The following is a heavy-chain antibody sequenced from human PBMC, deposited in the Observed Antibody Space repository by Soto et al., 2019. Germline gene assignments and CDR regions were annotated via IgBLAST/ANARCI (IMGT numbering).Heavy chain of an antibody. CDR1: GGTFSSYA. CDR3: ARGGGGTSGGLGWFNP. CDR2: IIPIFGTA. V-gene: IGHV1-69*12. D-gene: IGHD1-26*01. Sequence: QVQLVQSGAEVKKPGSSVKVSCKASGGTFSSYAISWVRQAPGQGLEWMGGIIPIFGTANYAQKFQGRVTITADEWRSTAYMELSSLRSEDTAVYYGARGGGGTSGGLGWFNPWGQGTLVTVSS. J-gene: IGHJ5*02.